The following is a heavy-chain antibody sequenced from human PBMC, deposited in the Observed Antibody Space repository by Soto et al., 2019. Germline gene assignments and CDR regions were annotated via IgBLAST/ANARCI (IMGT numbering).Heavy chain of an antibody. V-gene: IGHV3-23*01. J-gene: IGHJ6*03. CDR2: ISDSGGST. D-gene: IGHD3-10*01. CDR3: ANGWFGELTPYYYMDV. Sequence: EVQLLESGGGLVQPGGSLRVSCEASGFTFSNYAMTWVRQAPGRGLEWVSTISDSGGSTHYADSVKGRFNISRDNSKNTLYLQMNSLRAEDTAVYYCANGWFGELTPYYYMDVWGKGTTVTVSS. CDR1: GFTFSNYA.